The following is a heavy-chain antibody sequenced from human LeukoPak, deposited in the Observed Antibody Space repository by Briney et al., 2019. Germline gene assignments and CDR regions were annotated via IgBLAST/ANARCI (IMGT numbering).Heavy chain of an antibody. D-gene: IGHD5-24*01. J-gene: IGHJ4*02. CDR1: GGTFSSYA. CDR2: IIPIFGTA. CDR3: AREGAMATILFDY. Sequence: SVKVSCKASGGTFSSYAISWVRQAPGQGLEWMGGIIPIFGTANYAQKFQGRVTITADESTGTAYMELSSLRSEDTAVYYCAREGAMATILFDYWGQGTLVTVSS. V-gene: IGHV1-69*01.